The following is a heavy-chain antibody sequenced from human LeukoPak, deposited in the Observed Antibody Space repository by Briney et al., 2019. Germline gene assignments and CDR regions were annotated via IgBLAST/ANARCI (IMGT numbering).Heavy chain of an antibody. Sequence: GGSLRLSCADSGFTFSSYSMHWVRQAPGKGLEWVSSIGGRSDDIYYADSVQGRFTISRDNSKNSLYLQMKSLRAEDTALYYCARRGYHDYSGFDYWGQGTLVTVSS. D-gene: IGHD1-26*01. CDR3: ARRGYHDYSGFDY. V-gene: IGHV3-21*01. CDR1: GFTFSSYS. J-gene: IGHJ4*02. CDR2: IGGRSDDI.